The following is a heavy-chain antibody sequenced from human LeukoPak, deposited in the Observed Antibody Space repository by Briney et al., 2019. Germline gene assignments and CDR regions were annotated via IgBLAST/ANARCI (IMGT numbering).Heavy chain of an antibody. V-gene: IGHV3-7*01. J-gene: IGHJ4*02. CDR3: AIIGITMKAFDY. CDR2: IKQDGSEK. D-gene: IGHD3-22*01. Sequence: GGSLRLAWAASGFTFSSYWMSWVRQAPGKGLEWVANIKQDGSEKYYVDSVKGRFTISRDNAKNSLYLQMNSLRAEDTAVYYCAIIGITMKAFDYWGQGTLVTVSS. CDR1: GFTFSSYW.